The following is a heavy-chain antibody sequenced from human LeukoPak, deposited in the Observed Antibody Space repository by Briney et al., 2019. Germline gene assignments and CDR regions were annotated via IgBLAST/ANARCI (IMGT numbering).Heavy chain of an antibody. J-gene: IGHJ4*02. CDR1: GYTFTSYD. CDR3: ARARRIMITFGGVIVIPYFDY. D-gene: IGHD3-16*02. Sequence: ASVKVSCKASGYTFTSYDINWVRQATGQGLEWMGWMNPNSGNTGYAQKFQGRVTMTRNTSISTAYMELSRLRSDDTAVYYCARARRIMITFGGVIVIPYFDYWGQGTLVTVSS. CDR2: MNPNSGNT. V-gene: IGHV1-8*01.